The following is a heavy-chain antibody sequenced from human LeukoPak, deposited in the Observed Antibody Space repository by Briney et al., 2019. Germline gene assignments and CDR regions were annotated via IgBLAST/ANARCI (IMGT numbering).Heavy chain of an antibody. V-gene: IGHV4-59*01. J-gene: IGHJ4*02. CDR1: GGSISSYY. CDR3: AGVVVAAYHREYYFDY. CDR2: IYYSGST. D-gene: IGHD2-15*01. Sequence: PSETLSLTCTVSGGSISSYYWSWIRQPPGKGVEWIGYIYYSGSTNYNPSLKSRVTISVDTSKNQFSLKLSSVTAADTAVYYCAGVVVAAYHREYYFDYWGQGTLVTVSS.